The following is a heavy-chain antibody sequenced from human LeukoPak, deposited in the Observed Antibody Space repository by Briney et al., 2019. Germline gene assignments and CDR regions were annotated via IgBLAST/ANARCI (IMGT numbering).Heavy chain of an antibody. Sequence: GGSLRLSCAVSGITLSNYGMSWVRQVPGKGLEWVAGISGSGGSTNYAASVKGRFTISRDSRKNTLFLQLNSLRAEDTAVYFCPRVDSSGWGTFDCGGQGTLVYVSS. D-gene: IGHD6-19*01. J-gene: IGHJ4*02. CDR1: GITLSNYG. CDR3: PRVDSSGWGTFDC. V-gene: IGHV3-23*01. CDR2: ISGSGGST.